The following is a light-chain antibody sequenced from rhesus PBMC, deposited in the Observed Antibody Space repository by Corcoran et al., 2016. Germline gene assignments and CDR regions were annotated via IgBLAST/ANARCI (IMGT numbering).Light chain of an antibody. J-gene: IGLJ1*01. Sequence: QAALTQPRSVSGSPGQSVTISCTGTSSDIGGYNYVSWYQQHPGPAPKLMIYEVSKRPSGVSDRFSGSKSGNTASLTISGLQAEDEADYYCSSYAGSNTVIFGAGTRLTVL. CDR2: EVS. V-gene: IGLV2-32*02. CDR3: SSYAGSNTVI. CDR1: SSDIGGYNY.